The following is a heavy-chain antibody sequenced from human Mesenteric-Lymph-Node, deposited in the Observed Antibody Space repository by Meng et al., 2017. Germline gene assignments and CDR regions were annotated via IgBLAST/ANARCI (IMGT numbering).Heavy chain of an antibody. J-gene: IGHJ2*01. CDR2: ISAYNGNT. CDR1: GYTFTSYG. V-gene: IGHV1-18*01. CDR3: ARDTTLYYYDSSGYYRYFDL. Sequence: ASVKVSCKASGYTFTSYGISWVRQAPGQGLEWMGWISAYNGNTNYAQKLQGRVTMTTDTSTNTAYMELRSLRSDDTAVYYCARDTTLYYYDSSGYYRYFDLWGRGTLVTISS. D-gene: IGHD3-22*01.